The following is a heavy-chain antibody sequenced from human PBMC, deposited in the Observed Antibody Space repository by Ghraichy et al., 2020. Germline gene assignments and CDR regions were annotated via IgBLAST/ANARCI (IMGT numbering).Heavy chain of an antibody. J-gene: IGHJ1*01. D-gene: IGHD6-6*01. CDR1: GFTFSSYA. V-gene: IGHV3-23*01. CDR3: AKGSLGYSSSSGYFQH. CDR2: ISGSGGST. Sequence: GGSLRLSCAASGFTFSSYAMSWVRQAPGKGLEWVSAISGSGGSTYYADSVKGRFTISRDNSKNTLYLQMNSLRAEDTALYYCAKGSLGYSSSSGYFQHWGQGTLVTVSS.